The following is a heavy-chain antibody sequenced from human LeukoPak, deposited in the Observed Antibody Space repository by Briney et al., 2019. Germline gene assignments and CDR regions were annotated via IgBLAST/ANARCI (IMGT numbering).Heavy chain of an antibody. J-gene: IGHJ4*02. CDR3: ARDRVMTATDY. CDR2: IKQDGSEK. Sequence: GGSLRLSCAASGFTFSSYSMNWVRQAPGKGLEWVANIKQDGSEKYYVDSVKGRFTISRDNAKNSLYLQMNSLRAEDTAVYYCARDRVMTATDYWGQGTLVTVSS. D-gene: IGHD3-16*01. V-gene: IGHV3-7*01. CDR1: GFTFSSYS.